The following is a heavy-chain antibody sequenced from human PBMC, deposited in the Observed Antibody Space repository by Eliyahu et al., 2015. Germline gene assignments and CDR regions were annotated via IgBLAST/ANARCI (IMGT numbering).Heavy chain of an antibody. J-gene: IGHJ4*02. D-gene: IGHD5-24*01. CDR2: VDPSDSYT. CDR1: GXSLTSXX. Sequence: EVQLVQSGAEVKKPGESLRXSXTGSGXSLTSXXTSWVRQRPGKGREWMGRVDPSDSYTNYSPSFQGHVTISADKSISTAYLQWSSLKASDTAMYYCARHLWGRWLQEGLGGVGYWGQGTLVTVSS. V-gene: IGHV5-10-1*03. CDR3: ARHLWGRWLQEGLGGVGY.